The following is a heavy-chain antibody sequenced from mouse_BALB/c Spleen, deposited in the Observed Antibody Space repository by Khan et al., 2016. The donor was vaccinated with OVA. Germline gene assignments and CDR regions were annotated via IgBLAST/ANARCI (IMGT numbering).Heavy chain of an antibody. Sequence: EVQLQESGPGLVKPFQSLSLTCTVTGYSITSNYAWNWIRQFPGNKLEWVGYISYSGSTSYNPSLKSRISITRATSKNQFFLQLNSVTTEDTATDYCARGNYYGDAMDYWGQGTSVTVSS. D-gene: IGHD1-1*01. CDR1: GYSITSNYA. CDR3: ARGNYYGDAMDY. V-gene: IGHV3-2*02. CDR2: ISYSGST. J-gene: IGHJ4*01.